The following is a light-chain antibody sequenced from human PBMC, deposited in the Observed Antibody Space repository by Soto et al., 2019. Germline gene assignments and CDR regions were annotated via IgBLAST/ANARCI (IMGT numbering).Light chain of an antibody. CDR1: QNINNW. CDR3: QQYHNFVS. V-gene: IGKV1-5*03. CDR2: KAS. Sequence: DIQMTQSPSTLSASVGDRVTITCRASQNINNWLAWYQQKPGQAPKILIHKASSLQSGVPSRFIGSGSWTEFTLTINNLQPDDFATYYCQQYHNFVSFGQGTKVDI. J-gene: IGKJ1*01.